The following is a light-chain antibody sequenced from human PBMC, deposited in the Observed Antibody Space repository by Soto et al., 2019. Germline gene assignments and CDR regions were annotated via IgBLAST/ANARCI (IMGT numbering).Light chain of an antibody. CDR1: QSVNTRY. J-gene: IGKJ2*01. CDR3: QHYGDSPPTYT. V-gene: IGKV3-20*01. CDR2: GTS. Sequence: ENVLTQSPGTLSLFPGERATLSCRASQSVNTRYVVWYLQKPGQAPRLLIYGTSTRATGIPYRFSGSGSGTDFTLTISRLEPEDCAVYYCQHYGDSPPTYTFGQGTKVEIK.